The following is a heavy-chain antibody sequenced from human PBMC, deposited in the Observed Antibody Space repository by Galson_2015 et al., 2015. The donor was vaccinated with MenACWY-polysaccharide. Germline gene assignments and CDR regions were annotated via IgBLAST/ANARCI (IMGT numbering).Heavy chain of an antibody. Sequence: SLRLSCAASGFTFNNYAMSWVRQAPGKGLEWISAISGSGGTTYHADSVKGRFTISRDNSKNTLSLRMNSLRAGDTAVYYCAKSASGWYWFDPWGQGTLVTVSS. V-gene: IGHV3-23*01. J-gene: IGHJ5*02. CDR3: AKSASGWYWFDP. CDR2: ISGSGGTT. D-gene: IGHD6-19*01. CDR1: GFTFNNYA.